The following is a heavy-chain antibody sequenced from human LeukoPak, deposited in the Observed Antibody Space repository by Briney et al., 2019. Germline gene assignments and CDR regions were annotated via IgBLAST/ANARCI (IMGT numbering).Heavy chain of an antibody. D-gene: IGHD1-26*01. CDR1: GFIVSANL. V-gene: IGHV3-66*01. CDR2: MYSVGTT. J-gene: IGHJ4*02. CDR3: ARDLSAYSYGFGGDC. Sequence: GGSLRLSCEASGFIVSANLMNWVRQAPGKGLEWVSVMYSVGTTYYADSVKGRFTVSRDPSKNTLYLQMDSLRVEDTAVYYCARDLSAYSYGFGGDCWGQGTRVIVSS.